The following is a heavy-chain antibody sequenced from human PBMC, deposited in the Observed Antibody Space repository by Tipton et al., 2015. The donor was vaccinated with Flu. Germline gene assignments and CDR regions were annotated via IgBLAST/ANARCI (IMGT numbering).Heavy chain of an antibody. V-gene: IGHV4-39*07. D-gene: IGHD3-22*01. CDR2: IYDSGRI. CDR3: ARVGDSSVAYGLDY. Sequence: GLVKPSETLSLICTVSGASVSGSRYYWAWIRQAPGKGPECIGTIYDSGRIYYNPSLKSRLITSVDTSKNQFSLRLSTVTAADTARYYCARVGDSSVAYGLDYWGQGTLVTVSS. J-gene: IGHJ4*02. CDR1: GASVSGSRYY.